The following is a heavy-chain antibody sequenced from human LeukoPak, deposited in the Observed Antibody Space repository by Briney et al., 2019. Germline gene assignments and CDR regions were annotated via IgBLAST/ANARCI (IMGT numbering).Heavy chain of an antibody. J-gene: IGHJ6*04. V-gene: IGHV3-64D*06. CDR3: AKSLYGGMDV. CDR1: GFTFSSYA. Sequence: GGSLRLSCSASGFTFSSYAMHWVRQAPGKGLEYVSAISSNGGSTYYADSVKGRFTISRDNSKNTLYLQMSSLRAEDTAVYYCAKSLYGGMDVWGRGTTVTVSS. D-gene: IGHD3-16*02. CDR2: ISSNGGST.